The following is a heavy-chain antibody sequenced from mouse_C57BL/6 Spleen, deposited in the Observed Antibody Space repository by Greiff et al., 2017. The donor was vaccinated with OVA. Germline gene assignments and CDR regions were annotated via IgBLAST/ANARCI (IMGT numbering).Heavy chain of an antibody. CDR2: IDPENGDT. CDR3: TPITTVAPWFAY. V-gene: IGHV14-4*01. D-gene: IGHD1-1*01. J-gene: IGHJ3*01. CDR1: GFNIKDDY. Sequence: EVQLQQSGAELVRPGASVKLSCTASGFNIKDDYMHWVKQRPEQGLEWIGWIDPENGDTEYASKFQGKATITADTSSNTAYLQLSSLTSEDTAVYYCTPITTVAPWFAYWGQGTLVTVSA.